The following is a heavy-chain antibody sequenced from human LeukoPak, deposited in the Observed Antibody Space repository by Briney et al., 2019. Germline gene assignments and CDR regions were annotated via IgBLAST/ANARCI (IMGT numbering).Heavy chain of an antibody. Sequence: SETLSLTCTVSGGSISSYYWTWLRQPPGQGLEWFGYIYYSGRDNYNTSLKSGVIISVATTKNLFFVELGPVSAADTAVDYCARGAQAWQLVPFDYWGQGTLVTVSS. V-gene: IGHV4-59*01. D-gene: IGHD6-13*01. CDR2: IYYSGRD. CDR1: GGSISSYY. J-gene: IGHJ4*02. CDR3: ARGAQAWQLVPFDY.